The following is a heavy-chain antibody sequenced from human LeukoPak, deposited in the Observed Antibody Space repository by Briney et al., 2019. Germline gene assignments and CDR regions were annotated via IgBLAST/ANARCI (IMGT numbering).Heavy chain of an antibody. CDR2: ISDSGRTI. Sequence: GGSLRLSCAASGFTFSDYYMSWIRQAPGKGLEWVSHISDSGRTIYYADSVRGRFTISRDNAKNSLYLQMNSLRAEDTAVYYCASQYYYAMDVWGQGTTVTVSS. CDR1: GFTFSDYY. J-gene: IGHJ6*02. CDR3: ASQYYYAMDV. V-gene: IGHV3-11*01.